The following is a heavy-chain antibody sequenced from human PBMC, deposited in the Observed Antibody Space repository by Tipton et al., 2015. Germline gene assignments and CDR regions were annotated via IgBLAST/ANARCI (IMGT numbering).Heavy chain of an antibody. CDR2: AWYDGRNT. CDR1: GFTFSNYG. Sequence: SLRLSCVASGFTFSNYGIHWVRQAPGKGLEWVAVAWYDGRNTQYVDSVKGRFTISRDNSKNTVYLQMNSLRAEDTAVYYCARHRMHYYSASGSYSGCYFDYWGQGTLVTVSS. CDR3: ARHRMHYYSASGSYSGCYFDY. V-gene: IGHV3-33*01. J-gene: IGHJ4*02. D-gene: IGHD3-10*01.